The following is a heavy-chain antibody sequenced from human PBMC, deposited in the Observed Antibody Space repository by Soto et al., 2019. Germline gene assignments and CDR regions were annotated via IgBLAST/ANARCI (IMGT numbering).Heavy chain of an antibody. CDR3: AKAELGMGALDI. CDR1: GFTFNKHA. J-gene: IGHJ3*02. D-gene: IGHD3-10*01. Sequence: EVQLLESGGELVQPGGSLRLSCEASGFTFNKHAMNWVRQAPGKGLEWVSSISGLGNRVYYADSVKGRFTISRDNSKNTVYLQMSSLRAEDTAIFYCAKAELGMGALDIWGPGTMVTVSS. CDR2: ISGLGNRV. V-gene: IGHV3-23*01.